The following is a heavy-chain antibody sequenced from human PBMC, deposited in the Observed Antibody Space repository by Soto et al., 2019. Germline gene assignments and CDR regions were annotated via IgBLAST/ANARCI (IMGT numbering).Heavy chain of an antibody. CDR1: GFTFTDRY. D-gene: IGHD2-15*01. Sequence: EVQLVESGGDLVQPGGSLRLSCAVSGFTFTDRYMDWVHQAPGKGLEWVARIGKKVNSYTTEYAASVKGRFTISIDDSNNSLYLQMNSLKTEDTAVYYCARGYCTSGTCYSGDYWGQGTLVTVSS. CDR2: IGKKVNSYTT. J-gene: IGHJ4*02. CDR3: ARGYCTSGTCYSGDY. V-gene: IGHV3-72*01.